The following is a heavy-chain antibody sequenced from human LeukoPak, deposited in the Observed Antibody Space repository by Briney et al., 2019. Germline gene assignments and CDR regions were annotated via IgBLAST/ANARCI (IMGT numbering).Heavy chain of an antibody. Sequence: ASVTVSCKASGYTINSYAMNWVRQAPGQGLEWMAWINTNTGNPTYAQGFTGRFVFSLHTSISTAYLHISGLKAEDTAVYYCARDGLRSCTSSSCYPGEGAFDIWGQGTMVTVSS. CDR3: ARDGLRSCTSSSCYPGEGAFDI. CDR1: GYTINSYA. CDR2: INTNTGNP. V-gene: IGHV7-4-1*02. D-gene: IGHD2-2*01. J-gene: IGHJ3*02.